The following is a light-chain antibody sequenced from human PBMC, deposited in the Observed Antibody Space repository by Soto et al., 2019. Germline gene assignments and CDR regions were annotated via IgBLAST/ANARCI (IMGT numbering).Light chain of an antibody. Sequence: EIVLTQSPGTLSLSPGERATLSCRASQSVSSSYLAWYQQKPGQAPRLLIYAASTRATGIPDRFSGSGSGTDFTLSISSLQPEDFATYYCLQDYSYPWTFGQGTKVDI. J-gene: IGKJ1*01. CDR3: LQDYSYPWT. CDR2: AAS. CDR1: QSVSSSY. V-gene: IGKV3-20*01.